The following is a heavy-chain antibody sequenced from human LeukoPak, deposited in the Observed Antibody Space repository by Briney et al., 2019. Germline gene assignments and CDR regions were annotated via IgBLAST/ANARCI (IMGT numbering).Heavy chain of an antibody. D-gene: IGHD2-8*02. CDR1: GYTLTELS. V-gene: IGHV1-24*01. CDR3: ATDLYCTGGLFYPFAY. Sequence: ASVKVSCKVSGYTLTELSMHWVRQAPGKGLEWMGGFDPEDGETIYAQKFQGRVTMTEDTSTDTAYMELSSLRSEDTAVYYRATDLYCTGGLFYPFAYGGKGTRATVS. J-gene: IGHJ4*02. CDR2: FDPEDGET.